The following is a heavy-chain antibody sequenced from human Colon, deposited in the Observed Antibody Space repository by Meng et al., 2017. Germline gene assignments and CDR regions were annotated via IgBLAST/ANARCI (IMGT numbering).Heavy chain of an antibody. CDR2: ISYHGRNK. J-gene: IGHJ4*02. CDR1: GFTFSSHG. CDR3: AKDNVERTWGGDYFHY. D-gene: IGHD1-1*01. Sequence: QVQLVESVGGVIYPGESLRLSCAASGFTFSSHGMHWVRQAPGKGLEWVAFISYHGRNKYYADSVKGRFTVSRDNSKNTLYLQMDSLRAEDTAVYYCAKDNVERTWGGDYFHYWGQGTLVTVSS. V-gene: IGHV3-30*18.